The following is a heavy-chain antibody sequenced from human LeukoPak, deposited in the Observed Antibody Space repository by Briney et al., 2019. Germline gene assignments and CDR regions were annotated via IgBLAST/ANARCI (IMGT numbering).Heavy chain of an antibody. CDR1: GFTFTGYY. V-gene: IGHV1-2*02. CDR3: AKDAVTVATPYFDF. D-gene: IGHD4-11*01. CDR2: INLNSGGT. J-gene: IGHJ4*02. Sequence: ASVKVSCKASGFTFTGYYVHWVRQAPGQGLEWMGWINLNSGGTTYAQNFQGRVTMTRDTSISTAYMELSRLRSDATAVYFCAKDAVTVATPYFDFWGQGTLVTVSS.